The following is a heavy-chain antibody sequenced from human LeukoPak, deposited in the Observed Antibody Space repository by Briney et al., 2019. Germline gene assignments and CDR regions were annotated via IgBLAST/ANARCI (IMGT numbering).Heavy chain of an antibody. V-gene: IGHV1-58*01. CDR3: AAGPYCSGGSCYQNWFDP. J-gene: IGHJ5*02. CDR1: GFTFTSSA. D-gene: IGHD2-15*01. Sequence: SVKVSCKASGFTFTSSAVQWVRQARGQRLEWIGWIVVGSGNTNYAQKFQERVTITRDMSASTAYMELSSLRSEDTAVYYCAAGPYCSGGSCYQNWFDPWGQGTLVTVSS. CDR2: IVVGSGNT.